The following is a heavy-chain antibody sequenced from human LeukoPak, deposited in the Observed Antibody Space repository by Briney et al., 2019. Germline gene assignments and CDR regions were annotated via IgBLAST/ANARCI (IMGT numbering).Heavy chain of an antibody. CDR2: ISAYNGNT. Sequence: ASVKVSCKASGGTFSSYAISWVRQAPGQGLEWMGWISAYNGNTNYAQKLQGRVTMTTDTSTSTAYMELRSLRSDDTAVYYCARYCSSTSCFGAFDIWGQGTMVTVSS. D-gene: IGHD2-2*01. V-gene: IGHV1-18*01. CDR1: GGTFSSYA. J-gene: IGHJ3*02. CDR3: ARYCSSTSCFGAFDI.